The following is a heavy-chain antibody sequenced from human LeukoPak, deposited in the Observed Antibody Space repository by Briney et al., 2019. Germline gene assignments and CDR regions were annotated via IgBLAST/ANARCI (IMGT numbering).Heavy chain of an antibody. CDR1: GFTFSSFA. CDR2: ISSDGGST. J-gene: IGHJ4*02. D-gene: IGHD1-26*01. CDR3: ARVVGGSYLDY. Sequence: PGGSLRLSCAASGFTFSSFAVHWVRQAPGKGLEYVSAISSDGGSTYYANSVKGRFTISRDNSKNTLYLQMGSLRAEDTAVYYCARVVGGSYLDYWGQGTLVTVSS. V-gene: IGHV3-64*01.